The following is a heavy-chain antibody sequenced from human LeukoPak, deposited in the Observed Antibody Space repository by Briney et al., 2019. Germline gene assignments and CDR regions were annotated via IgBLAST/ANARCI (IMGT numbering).Heavy chain of an antibody. Sequence: ASVKASCKASGYTFTGYHMHWVRQAPGQGLEWMGRINPNSGDTNYAQKFQGRVTMTRDTSISTAYMELSRLRSDDTAVYYCARDYCSSTSCLFDYWGQGTLVTVSS. CDR3: ARDYCSSTSCLFDY. V-gene: IGHV1-2*06. J-gene: IGHJ4*02. D-gene: IGHD2-2*01. CDR2: INPNSGDT. CDR1: GYTFTGYH.